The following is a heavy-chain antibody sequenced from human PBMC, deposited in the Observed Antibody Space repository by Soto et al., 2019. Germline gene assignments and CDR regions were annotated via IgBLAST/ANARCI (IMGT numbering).Heavy chain of an antibody. CDR2: ISAYNGNT. D-gene: IGHD6-13*01. CDR3: ARDSVAAAGTWMVGYYGMDV. V-gene: IGHV1-18*04. CDR1: GYTFTSYG. J-gene: IGHJ6*02. Sequence: GASVKVSCKASGYTFTSYGISWVRQAPGQGLEWMGWISAYNGNTNYAQKLQGRVTMTTDTSTSTAYMELRSLRSDDTAVYYCARDSVAAAGTWMVGYYGMDVWGQGTTVTVSS.